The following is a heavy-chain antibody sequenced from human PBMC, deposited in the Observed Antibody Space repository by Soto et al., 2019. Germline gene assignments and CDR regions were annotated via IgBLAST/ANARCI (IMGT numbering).Heavy chain of an antibody. CDR1: GFSFSTFA. CDR2: IRPSGGRI. J-gene: IGHJ1*01. CDR3: GGEAAGTRGWYTADQ. V-gene: IGHV3-23*01. Sequence: EVQLLDSGGDLVQPGGSLRLSCVTSGFSFSTFAMGWFRRAPGKGLEWVSAIRPSGGRIYYAAPVRGRFSISRDDSKNTVYLQMDRLGPEATAVCFCGGEAAGTRGWYTADQWGEGTLVIVSS. D-gene: IGHD6-19*01.